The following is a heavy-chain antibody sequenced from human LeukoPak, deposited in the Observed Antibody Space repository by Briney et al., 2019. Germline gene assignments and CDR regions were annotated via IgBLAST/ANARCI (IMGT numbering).Heavy chain of an antibody. D-gene: IGHD3-3*01. J-gene: IGHJ4*02. CDR2: IYYSGST. CDR1: GGSVGSGSYY. V-gene: IGHV4-61*01. CDR3: ARGDYDFWSGWSYFDY. Sequence: PSETLSLTCTVSGGSVGSGSYYWSWIRQPPGTGLEWIGYIYYSGSTNYNPSLKSRVTISVDTSKNQFSLKLSSVTAADTAVYYCARGDYDFWSGWSYFDYWGQGTLVTVSS.